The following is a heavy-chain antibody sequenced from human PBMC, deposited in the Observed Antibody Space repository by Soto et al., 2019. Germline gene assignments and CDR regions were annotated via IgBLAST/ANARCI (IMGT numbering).Heavy chain of an antibody. V-gene: IGHV3-15*01. CDR2: IKSKTDGGTT. J-gene: IGHJ4*02. Sequence: GGSLRLSCAASGFTFSNAWMSWVRQAPGKGLEWVGRIKSKTDGGTTDYAAPVKGRFTISRDDSKNTLYLQMNSLKTEDTAVYYCTTDPVYSSSSLEGYWGQGTLVTVSS. D-gene: IGHD6-6*01. CDR1: GFTFSNAW. CDR3: TTDPVYSSSSLEGY.